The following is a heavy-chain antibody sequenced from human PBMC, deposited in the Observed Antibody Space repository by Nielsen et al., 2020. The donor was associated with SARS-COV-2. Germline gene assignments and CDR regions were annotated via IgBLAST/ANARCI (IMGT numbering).Heavy chain of an antibody. CDR3: AKDGRITIFGVVIIDYYYYMDV. CDR1: GFTFSSYG. D-gene: IGHD3-3*01. V-gene: IGHV3-30*18. CDR2: ISYDGSNK. Sequence: GESLKISCAASGFTFSSYGMDWVRQAPGKGLEWVAVISYDGSNKYYADSVKGRFTISRDNSKNTLYLQMNSLRAEDTAVYYCAKDGRITIFGVVIIDYYYYMDVWGKGTTVTVSS. J-gene: IGHJ6*03.